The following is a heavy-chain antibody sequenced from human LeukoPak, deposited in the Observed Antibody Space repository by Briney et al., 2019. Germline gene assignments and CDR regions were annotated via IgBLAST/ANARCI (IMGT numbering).Heavy chain of an antibody. CDR3: ARRYCSSTSCYGDYGMDV. CDR2: IYYSGST. D-gene: IGHD2-2*01. J-gene: IGHJ6*02. Sequence: SETLSLTCTVSGGSISSSSYYWAWIRQPPGKGLEWIGSIYYSGSTYYNPSLKSRVTISVDTSKNQFSLKLSSVTAADTAVYYCARRYCSSTSCYGDYGMDVWGQGTTVTVSS. CDR1: GGSISSSSYY. V-gene: IGHV4-39*01.